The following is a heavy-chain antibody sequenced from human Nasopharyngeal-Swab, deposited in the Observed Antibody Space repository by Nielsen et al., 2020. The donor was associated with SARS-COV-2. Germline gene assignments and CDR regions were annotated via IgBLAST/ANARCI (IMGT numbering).Heavy chain of an antibody. J-gene: IGHJ4*02. CDR3: ARGPYDFWSDLTGPDY. CDR2: INPNSGGT. Sequence: ASVKVSCKASGYTFTGYYMHRVRQAPGQGLEWMGRINPNSGGTNYAQKFQGRVTMTRDTSISTAYMELSRLRSDDTAVYYCARGPYDFWSDLTGPDYWGQGTLVTVSS. V-gene: IGHV1-2*06. D-gene: IGHD3-3*01. CDR1: GYTFTGYY.